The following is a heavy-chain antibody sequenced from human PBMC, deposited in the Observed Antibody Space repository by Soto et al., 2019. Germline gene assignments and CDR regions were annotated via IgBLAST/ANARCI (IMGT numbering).Heavy chain of an antibody. CDR1: GASITTYY. CDR3: ARDWDSSGLFDP. Sequence: QVQLQESGPGLVKPSETLSLTCSVSGASITTYYWSWIRQPPGKGLEWIGSTSYSGSSKYNPSLGSRVMITLDTSKNLSSLRLTSVTAAATALYYCARDWDSSGLFDPWGQGALVTVSS. J-gene: IGHJ5*02. V-gene: IGHV4-59*01. D-gene: IGHD3-10*01. CDR2: TSYSGSS.